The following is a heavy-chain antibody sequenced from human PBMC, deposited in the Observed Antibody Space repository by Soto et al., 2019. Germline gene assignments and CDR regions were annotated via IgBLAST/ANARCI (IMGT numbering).Heavy chain of an antibody. CDR3: TRDHYGRGFSSGAFDS. CDR2: IKSKAFGGTP. J-gene: IGHJ4*02. V-gene: IGHV3-49*03. Sequence: PGGSMKLSSSPSGFTFGDYAMNWFRQAPGKGLEWVGFIKSKAFGGTPEYAASVKGRFTISRDDSMSIAYLQMNSLKTDDTAVYYCTRDHYGRGFSSGAFDSWGQGTPVTVSS. CDR1: GFTFGDYA. D-gene: IGHD5-18*01.